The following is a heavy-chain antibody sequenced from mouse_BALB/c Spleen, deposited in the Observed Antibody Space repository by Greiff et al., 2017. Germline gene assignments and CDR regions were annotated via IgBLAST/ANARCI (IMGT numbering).Heavy chain of an antibody. V-gene: IGHV3-8*02. D-gene: IGHD2-4*01. CDR1: GDSITSGY. J-gene: IGHJ2*01. CDR3: ARWMITTGGFDY. Sequence: EVKLMESGPSLVKPSQTLSLTCSVTGDSITSGYWNWIRKFPGNKLEYMGYISYSGSTYYNPSLKSRISITRDTSKNQYYLQLNSVTTEDTATYYCARWMITTGGFDYWGQGTTLTVSS. CDR2: ISYSGST.